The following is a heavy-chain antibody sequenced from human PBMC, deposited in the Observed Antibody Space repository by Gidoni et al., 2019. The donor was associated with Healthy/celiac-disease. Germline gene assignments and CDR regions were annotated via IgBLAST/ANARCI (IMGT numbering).Heavy chain of an antibody. V-gene: IGHV3-30*03. J-gene: IGHJ4*02. D-gene: IGHD3-3*01. CDR1: GFTFSSYG. CDR2: ISYDGSNK. Sequence: QVQLVESGGGVVPPGRSLRLSCAASGFTFSSYGMHWVRQAPGKGLEWVAVISYDGSNKYYADSVKGRFTISRDNSKNTLYLQMNSLRAEDTAVYYCARDFDFWSGYYRSLDYWGQGTLVTVSS. CDR3: ARDFDFWSGYYRSLDY.